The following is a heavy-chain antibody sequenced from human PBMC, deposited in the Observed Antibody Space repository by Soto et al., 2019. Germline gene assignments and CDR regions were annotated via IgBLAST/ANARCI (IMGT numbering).Heavy chain of an antibody. D-gene: IGHD3-16*02. Sequence: SETLSLTCTVSGGSISSGGYYWSWIRQHPGKGLEWIGYIYHSGSTYYNPSLKSRVTISVDTSKNQFSLKLSSVTAADTAVYYCAKDRGEYDYIWGSYRYFDYWGQGTLVTVSS. J-gene: IGHJ4*02. CDR3: AKDRGEYDYIWGSYRYFDY. CDR1: GGSISSGGYY. CDR2: IYHSGST. V-gene: IGHV4-31*03.